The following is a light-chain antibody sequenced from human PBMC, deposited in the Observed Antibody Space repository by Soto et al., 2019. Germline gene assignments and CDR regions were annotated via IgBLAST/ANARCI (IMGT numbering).Light chain of an antibody. CDR1: QSVSNRR. V-gene: IGKV3-20*01. CDR2: GAS. CDR3: QQYGNSWK. Sequence: EIVLTQSPGTLSLSPGERATLSCRASQSVSNRRLAWYQQKPGQAPRFLIFGASTRPIGIPDRFSGSGSGTDFTLTIGRLEPEDFAVYYCQQYGNSWKFGQGTKVDIK. J-gene: IGKJ1*01.